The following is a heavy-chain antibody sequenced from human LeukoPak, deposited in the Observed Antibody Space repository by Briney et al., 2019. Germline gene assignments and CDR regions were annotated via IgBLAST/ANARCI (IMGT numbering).Heavy chain of an antibody. J-gene: IGHJ4*02. CDR3: ARHPDYGDYD. CDR2: IYYSGST. Sequence: PSETLSLTCAVSGGSISSSSYYWGWIRQPPGKGLEWIGSIYYSGSTYYNPSLKSRVTISVDTSKNQFSLKLSSVTAADTAVYYCARHPDYGDYDWGQGTLVTVSS. CDR1: GGSISSSSYY. D-gene: IGHD4-17*01. V-gene: IGHV4-39*01.